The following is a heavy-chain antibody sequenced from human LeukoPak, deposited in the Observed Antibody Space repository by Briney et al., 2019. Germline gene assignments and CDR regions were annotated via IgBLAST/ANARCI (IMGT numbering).Heavy chain of an antibody. CDR1: GGSISSSSYY. J-gene: IGHJ4*02. CDR3: GHDSSGYYSDY. D-gene: IGHD3-22*01. Sequence: SETLSLTCTVSGGSISSSSYYWGWIRQPPGKGLVWIGSSYYSGSTYYTPSLKSRVTISVDTSKNQLSLKLSSVTAADTAVYYCGHDSSGYYSDYWGQGTLVTVSS. CDR2: SYYSGST. V-gene: IGHV4-39*01.